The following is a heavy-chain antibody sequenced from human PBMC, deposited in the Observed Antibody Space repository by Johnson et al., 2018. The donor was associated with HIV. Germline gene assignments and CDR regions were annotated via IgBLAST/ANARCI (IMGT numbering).Heavy chain of an antibody. CDR2: IRYDGSNK. J-gene: IGHJ3*02. CDR3: ARSRGPMRKDAFDI. V-gene: IGHV3-30*02. Sequence: QVQLVESGGGVVQPGGSLRLSCAASGFTFSSYGMHWVRQAPGKGLEWVAFIRYDGSNKYYADSVKGRFTISRDNSKGTLYLQMDGLRPEDTALYYCARSRGPMRKDAFDIWGQGTKVTVSS. D-gene: IGHD3-10*01. CDR1: GFTFSSYG.